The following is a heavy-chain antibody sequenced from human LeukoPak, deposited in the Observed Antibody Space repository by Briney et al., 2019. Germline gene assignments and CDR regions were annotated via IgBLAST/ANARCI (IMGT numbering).Heavy chain of an antibody. D-gene: IGHD4-23*01. Sequence: SVKVSCKASGGTFSSYAISWVRQAPGQGLEWMGRIIPIFGIANYAQKFQGRVTITADKSTSTAYMELSSLRSEDTAVYYCAREDYGGNSRADYFDYWGQGTLVTVSS. V-gene: IGHV1-69*04. CDR3: AREDYGGNSRADYFDY. J-gene: IGHJ4*02. CDR2: IIPIFGIA. CDR1: GGTFSSYA.